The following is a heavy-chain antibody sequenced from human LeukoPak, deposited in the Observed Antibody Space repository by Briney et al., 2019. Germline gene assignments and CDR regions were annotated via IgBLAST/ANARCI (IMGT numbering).Heavy chain of an antibody. Sequence: SETLSLTCAVYGGSFSGYYWSWIRQPPGKGLEWIGEINHSGSTNYNPSLKSRVTISVDTSKNQFSLKLSSVTAADTAVYYCAREEDIVVIPAAPGATYFDYWGQGTLVTVSS. J-gene: IGHJ4*02. CDR1: GGSFSGYY. CDR2: INHSGST. V-gene: IGHV4-34*01. CDR3: AREEDIVVIPAAPGATYFDY. D-gene: IGHD2-2*01.